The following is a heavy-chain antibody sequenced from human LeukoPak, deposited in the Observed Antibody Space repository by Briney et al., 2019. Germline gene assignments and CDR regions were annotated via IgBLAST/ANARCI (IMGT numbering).Heavy chain of an antibody. J-gene: IGHJ4*02. D-gene: IGHD2-15*01. V-gene: IGHV1-46*01. CDR3: ARDATLNSFDF. Sequence: ASVKVSFKASGYTFTKYYIHWVRQAPGQGLEWMGRVNPSGGSTTYAQKFQGRVTMTRETSTSTLYMELSSLRSEDTAVYYCARDATLNSFDFWGQGTLVTVSS. CDR1: GYTFTKYY. CDR2: VNPSGGST.